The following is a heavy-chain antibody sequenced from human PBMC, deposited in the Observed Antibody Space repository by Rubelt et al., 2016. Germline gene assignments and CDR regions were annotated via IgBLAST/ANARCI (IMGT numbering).Heavy chain of an antibody. CDR3: TTDTAMDNDFDY. J-gene: IGHJ4*02. V-gene: IGHV3-15*07. CDR2: INRKTDGGTT. D-gene: IGHD5-18*01. Sequence: EVQLVESGGGLVKPGGSLRLSCPASGFTFSNAWMNWVRQAPGKGLQWVGRINRKTDGGTTDYAAPVKGRCTSSRNDSKNTVYLHMNSLKTEDTAVYYCTTDTAMDNDFDYWGQGTLVTVSS. CDR1: GFTFSNAW.